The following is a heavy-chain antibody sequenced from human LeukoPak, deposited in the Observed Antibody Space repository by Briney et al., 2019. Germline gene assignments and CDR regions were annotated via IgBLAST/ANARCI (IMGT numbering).Heavy chain of an antibody. CDR3: ARVSYYDFWSGFITQKGPNNWFDP. V-gene: IGHV4-59*12. CDR2: IYYSGSP. CDR1: GGSISSYY. D-gene: IGHD3-3*01. Sequence: SETLSLTCTVSGGSISSYYWSWIRQPPGKGLEWIGYIYYSGSPNYNPSLKSRVTISVDTSKNQFSLKLSSVTAADTAVYYCARVSYYDFWSGFITQKGPNNWFDPWGQGTLVTVSS. J-gene: IGHJ5*02.